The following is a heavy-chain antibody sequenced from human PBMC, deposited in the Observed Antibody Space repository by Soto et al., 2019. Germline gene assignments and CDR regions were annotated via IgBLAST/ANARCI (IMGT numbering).Heavy chain of an antibody. D-gene: IGHD2-15*01. CDR2: INAGNGNT. CDR1: GGTFNSYT. V-gene: IGHV1-3*01. J-gene: IGHJ4*02. Sequence: ASVKVSCKTSGGTFNSYTFSWVRQAPGQGLEWVGWINAGNGNTKYSQKFQGRVTITRDTSASTAYMELSSLRSEDTAVYYCARGVAPYYFDYWGQGTLVTVS. CDR3: ARGVAPYYFDY.